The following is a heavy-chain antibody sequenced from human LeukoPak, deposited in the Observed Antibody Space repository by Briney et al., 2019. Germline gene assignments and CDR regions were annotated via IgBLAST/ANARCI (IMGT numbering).Heavy chain of an antibody. D-gene: IGHD3-16*01. CDR1: GFTFSSYS. V-gene: IGHV3-48*04. Sequence: QLGGSLRLSCAASGFTFSSYSMNWVRQAPGKGLEWLSYISSTSSAIYYAESLKGRFTISRDNAKNSLYLQMNSLRAEDTAVYYCARVIGSYGDSAYWGQGTLVTVSS. CDR3: ARVIGSYGDSAY. J-gene: IGHJ4*02. CDR2: ISSTSSAI.